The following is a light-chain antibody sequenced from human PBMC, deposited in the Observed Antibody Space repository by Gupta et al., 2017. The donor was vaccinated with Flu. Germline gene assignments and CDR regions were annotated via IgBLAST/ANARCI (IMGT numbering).Light chain of an antibody. CDR2: QDT. J-gene: IGLJ2*01. V-gene: IGLV3-1*01. CDR3: QVWDSSTGV. CDR1: KLGDKF. Sequence: SPGQTAVITCSGDKLGDKFACWYQQKPGQSPTLVIYQDTKRPSGIPERFSGSNSGNIATLTISGTQAMDEADYYCQVWDSSTGVFGGGTKVTVL.